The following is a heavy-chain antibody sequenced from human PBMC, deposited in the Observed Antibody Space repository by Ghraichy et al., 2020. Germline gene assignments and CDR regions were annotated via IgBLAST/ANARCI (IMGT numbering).Heavy chain of an antibody. CDR2: INPSGGST. Sequence: GGQAPGQGLEWMGIINPSGGSTSYAQKFQGRVTMTRDTSTSTVYMELSSLSSEDTAVYYCARGLDSGYARHPTGDYWGQGTLVTVSS. D-gene: IGHD5-12*01. J-gene: IGHJ4*02. V-gene: IGHV1-46*01. CDR3: ARGLDSGYARHPTGDY.